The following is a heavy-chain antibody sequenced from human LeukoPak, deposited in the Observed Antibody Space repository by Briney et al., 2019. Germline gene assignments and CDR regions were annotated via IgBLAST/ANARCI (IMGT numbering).Heavy chain of an antibody. D-gene: IGHD6-6*01. Sequence: GGSLRLSCAASGFTFSSYSMNWVRQAPGKGLEWVSYISSSSSTIYYADSVKGRFTISRDNAKNMLYLQMNSLRAEDTAVYYCAKWKYSNSGIDDYWGQGTLVTVSS. CDR1: GFTFSSYS. J-gene: IGHJ4*02. V-gene: IGHV3-48*01. CDR3: AKWKYSNSGIDDY. CDR2: ISSSSSTI.